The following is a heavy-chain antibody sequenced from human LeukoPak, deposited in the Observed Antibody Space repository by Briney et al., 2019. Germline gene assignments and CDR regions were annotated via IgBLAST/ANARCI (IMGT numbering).Heavy chain of an antibody. D-gene: IGHD1-26*01. Sequence: GASVKVSCKASGYTFTGYYMHWVRQAPGQGLEWMGWINPNSGGTNYAQKFQGRVTITADKSTSTAYMELSSLRSEDTAVYYCARGREGATMYDYWGQGTLVTVSS. CDR2: INPNSGGT. CDR3: ARGREGATMYDY. V-gene: IGHV1-2*02. J-gene: IGHJ4*02. CDR1: GYTFTGYY.